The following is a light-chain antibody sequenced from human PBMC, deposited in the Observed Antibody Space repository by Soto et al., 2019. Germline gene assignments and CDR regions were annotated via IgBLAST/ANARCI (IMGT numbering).Light chain of an antibody. Sequence: DIQMTQSPSSVSASVGDRVTITCRASQSISSSLAWYQQKPGTVPKLLIYAASSLQSGVPSRFSGSGAGTEFTLSITSLQPEDFGTYYCQQGDGFPITFGQGTRLEIK. V-gene: IGKV1-12*01. CDR3: QQGDGFPIT. J-gene: IGKJ5*01. CDR2: AAS. CDR1: QSISSS.